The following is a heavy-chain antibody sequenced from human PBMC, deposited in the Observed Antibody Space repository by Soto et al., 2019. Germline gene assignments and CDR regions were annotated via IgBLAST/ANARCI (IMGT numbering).Heavy chain of an antibody. V-gene: IGHV3-33*01. CDR1: GIRSRSYG. CDR3: SIDRLTGSAEWHSPDS. CDR2: IWRDGNNK. Sequence: HGGSLRLSCAEIGIRSRSYGMTWVRGATGKGQEGVAVIWRDGNNKYHEESVKGRFTVSSDNSKNILFLHMNYLRPEDKAGSYCSIDRLTGSAEWHSPDSLGRGTQVTVAS. J-gene: IGHJ4*02. D-gene: IGHD7-27*01.